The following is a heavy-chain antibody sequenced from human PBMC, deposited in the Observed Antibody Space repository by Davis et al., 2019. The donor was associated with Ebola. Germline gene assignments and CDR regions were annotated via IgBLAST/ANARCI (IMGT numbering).Heavy chain of an antibody. D-gene: IGHD3-10*02. V-gene: IGHV3-48*02. CDR2: INTRGDAR. Sequence: PGGSLRLSCVTSGFTFTSYSFNWIRQTPGKGLEWIAHINTRGDARVYADSVRGRFTISRDDAANSLSLQMDSLKHEDTAAYYCVRDYLFAFDSWGQGTPVTVSS. J-gene: IGHJ4*02. CDR1: GFTFTSYS. CDR3: VRDYLFAFDS.